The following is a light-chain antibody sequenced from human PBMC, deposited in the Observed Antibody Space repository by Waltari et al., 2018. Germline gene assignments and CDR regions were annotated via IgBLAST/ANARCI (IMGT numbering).Light chain of an antibody. Sequence: QSALTQPASVSGSPGQSITISCTGTSSDGGTYNFSSWYQQNPGKAPKLMIYEGNKRPSGVSNRFSGSKAGNTAYLTISGLQAEDEADYYCYSYAGSGTWVFGGGTKLTVL. V-gene: IGLV2-23*01. CDR1: SSDGGTYNF. CDR2: EGN. J-gene: IGLJ3*02. CDR3: YSYAGSGTWV.